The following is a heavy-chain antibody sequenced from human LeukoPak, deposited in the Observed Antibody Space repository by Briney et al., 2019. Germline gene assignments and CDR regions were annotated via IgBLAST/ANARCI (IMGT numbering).Heavy chain of an antibody. D-gene: IGHD3-10*01. CDR1: GYTFTGYY. J-gene: IGHJ5*02. V-gene: IGHV1-2*02. CDR2: INPNSGGT. Sequence: ASVKVSCKASGYTFTGYYIHWVRQAPGQGLEWMGWINPNSGGTNYAQKFQGRVTMTRDTSISTAYMELSRLRSDDTAVYYCARRGVGVRGVITWFDPWGQGTLVTVSS. CDR3: ARRGVGVRGVITWFDP.